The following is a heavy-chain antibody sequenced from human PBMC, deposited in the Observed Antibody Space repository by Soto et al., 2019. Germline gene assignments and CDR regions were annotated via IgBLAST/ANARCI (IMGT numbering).Heavy chain of an antibody. Sequence: EVQLVESGGGLVKPGGSLRLSCAASGFTFNNYNMNWVRQAPGKGLEWVSSIGTGSSYKYYADSLKGRFTISRDNAENSLYLLLNSLRAEDTAVYYCSGVLGGTPNYYYMDVWGEGTGVTVSS. J-gene: IGHJ6*03. CDR2: IGTGSSYK. D-gene: IGHD2-15*01. V-gene: IGHV3-21*01. CDR1: GFTFNNYN. CDR3: SGVLGGTPNYYYMDV.